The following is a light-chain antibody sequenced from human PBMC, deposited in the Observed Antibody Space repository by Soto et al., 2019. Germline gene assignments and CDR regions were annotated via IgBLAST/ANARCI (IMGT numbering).Light chain of an antibody. CDR3: SSYTSSRTLYV. CDR2: DVS. CDR1: SSEVGGYNY. Sequence: QSALTQPASVSGSPGQSITISCTGTSSEVGGYNYVSWYQQHPGKAPKLMIYDVSNRPSGVSNRFSGSKSGNTASLTISGLQAEDEADYYCSSYTSSRTLYVFGTGTNVTVL. J-gene: IGLJ1*01. V-gene: IGLV2-14*01.